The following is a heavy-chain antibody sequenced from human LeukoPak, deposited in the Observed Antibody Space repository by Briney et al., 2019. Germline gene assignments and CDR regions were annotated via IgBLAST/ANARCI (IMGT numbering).Heavy chain of an antibody. CDR3: AKDPVGRYDFWSGYSDDFDY. V-gene: IGHV3-23*01. CDR2: ISGSGGST. CDR1: GFTFSSYA. Sequence: PGGSLRLSCAASGFTFSSYAMSWVRQAPGKGLEWASAISGSGGSTYYADSVKGRFTISRDNSKNTLYLQMNSLRAEDTAVYYCAKDPVGRYDFWSGYSDDFDYWGQGTLVTVSS. D-gene: IGHD3-3*01. J-gene: IGHJ4*02.